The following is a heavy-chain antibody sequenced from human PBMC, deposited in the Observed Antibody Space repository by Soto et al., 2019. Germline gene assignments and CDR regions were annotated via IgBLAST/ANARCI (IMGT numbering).Heavy chain of an antibody. CDR3: ARDDGSGGFDV. J-gene: IGHJ3*01. V-gene: IGHV3-11*06. CDR2: ISTSRSYT. Sequence: QVQLVESGGTLVKPGGSLRLSCAASGFTFNDYYMSWIRQPPGTGQEWLSYISTSRSYTNYADSVKGRCTVSRDNGKKSLYLPINPLLAEDTAVYYCARDDGSGGFDVWGQGTTVTVSP. D-gene: IGHD1-26*01. CDR1: GFTFNDYY.